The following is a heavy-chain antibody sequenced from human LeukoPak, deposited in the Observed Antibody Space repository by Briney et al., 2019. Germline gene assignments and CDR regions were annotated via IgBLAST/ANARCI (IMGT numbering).Heavy chain of an antibody. V-gene: IGHV4-34*01. CDR1: GGSISTNY. J-gene: IGHJ4*02. CDR3: ARGPRVPYYYGSGSSWFLNY. D-gene: IGHD3-10*01. Sequence: SETLSLTCTVSGGSISTNYWSWIRQPPGKGLEWIGEINHSGSTNYNPSLKSRVTISVDTSKNQFSLKLSSVTAADTAVYYCARGPRVPYYYGSGSSWFLNYWGQGTLVTVSS. CDR2: INHSGST.